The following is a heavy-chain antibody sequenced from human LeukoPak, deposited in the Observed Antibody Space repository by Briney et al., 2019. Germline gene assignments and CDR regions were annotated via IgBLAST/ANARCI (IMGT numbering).Heavy chain of an antibody. Sequence: SETLSLTCTVSGGSISSYYWSWIRQPPGKGLEWIGYIYYSGSTNYSPSLKSRVTISVDTPKNLFSLKLSSVTAGDTAVYYCARVGGSNYYYYGLDVWGQGTTVTVSS. CDR2: IYYSGST. CDR3: ARVGGSNYYYYGLDV. D-gene: IGHD1-26*01. J-gene: IGHJ6*02. CDR1: GGSISSYY. V-gene: IGHV4-59*01.